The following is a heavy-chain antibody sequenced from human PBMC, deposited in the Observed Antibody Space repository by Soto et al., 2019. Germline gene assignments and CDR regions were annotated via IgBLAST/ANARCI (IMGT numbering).Heavy chain of an antibody. CDR3: ARGRHLTTVTSFDY. Sequence: SVKVSCKASGGTFSSYAISWVRQAPGQGLEWMGGIIPIFGTANYAQKLQGRVTITADKSTSTAYMELSSLRSEDTAVYYCARGRHLTTVTSFDYWCQGTLVTVSS. D-gene: IGHD4-17*01. J-gene: IGHJ4*02. CDR2: IIPIFGTA. CDR1: GGTFSSYA. V-gene: IGHV1-69*06.